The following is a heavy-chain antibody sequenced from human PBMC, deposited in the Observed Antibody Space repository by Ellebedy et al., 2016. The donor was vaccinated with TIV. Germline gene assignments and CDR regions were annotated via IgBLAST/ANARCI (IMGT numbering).Heavy chain of an antibody. V-gene: IGHV3-33*08. CDR1: GFTFSSYS. CDR3: ARGSKVELWLRDDAFDI. D-gene: IGHD5-12*01. J-gene: IGHJ3*02. Sequence: GGSLRLSCAASGFTFSSYSMHWVRQAPGKGLEWVAVIGSDATSKYYAASVKGRFTISRDSSKNTLYLQMNSLRAEDTAVYYCARGSKVELWLRDDAFDIWGQGTMVTVSS. CDR2: IGSDATSK.